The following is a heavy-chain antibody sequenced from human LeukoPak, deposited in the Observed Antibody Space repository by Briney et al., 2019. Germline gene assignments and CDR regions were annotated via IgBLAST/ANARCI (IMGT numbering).Heavy chain of an antibody. CDR3: ARVFEVGASIIYAFDI. CDR1: GGSISSYY. D-gene: IGHD1-26*01. V-gene: IGHV4-59*01. CDR2: IHYSGST. Sequence: PSETLSLTCTVSGGSISSYYWSRIRQPPGKGLEWIGNIHYSGSTNYNPSLKSRVTISVDTSKNQFSLKLSSVTAADTAVYYCARVFEVGASIIYAFDIWGQGTMVTVSS. J-gene: IGHJ3*02.